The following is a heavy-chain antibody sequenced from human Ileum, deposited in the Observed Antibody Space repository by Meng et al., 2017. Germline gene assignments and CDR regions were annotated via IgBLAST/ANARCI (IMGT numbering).Heavy chain of an antibody. Sequence: HVQLVQSGAEVKYPGSSVTVSCKASGGAFSSSAIGWLRQAPGRGLEWMGGIIPIINASTYAQNFKGRVTLSADMATTTVYMELSSLTSDDTAVYFCARDCSGGGCFDPWGQGTLVTVSS. CDR3: ARDCSGGGCFDP. J-gene: IGHJ5*02. V-gene: IGHV1-69*10. CDR1: GGAFSSSA. CDR2: IIPIINAS. D-gene: IGHD2-15*01.